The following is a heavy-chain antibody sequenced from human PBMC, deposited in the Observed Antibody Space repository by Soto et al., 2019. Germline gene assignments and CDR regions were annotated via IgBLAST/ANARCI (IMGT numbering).Heavy chain of an antibody. CDR2: ISYDGNTK. J-gene: IGHJ4*02. Sequence: QVQLVESGEGVVQPGRSLRLSCAASGFTFSSFGMHWVRQAPGKGLEWVALISYDGNTKYSADSVKGRFTISRDNSKNTVYLQMNSLRPEDTAVYYCAKRMAAVQHFDYWGQGTLVTVSS. CDR1: GFTFSSFG. V-gene: IGHV3-30*18. D-gene: IGHD6-13*01. CDR3: AKRMAAVQHFDY.